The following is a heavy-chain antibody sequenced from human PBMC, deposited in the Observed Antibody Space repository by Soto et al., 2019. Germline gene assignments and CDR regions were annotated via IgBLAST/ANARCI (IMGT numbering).Heavy chain of an antibody. CDR1: CGSISSDDYY. J-gene: IGHJ6*02. D-gene: IGHD3-16*01. CDR2: IYYRGNT. V-gene: IGHV4-31*03. CDR3: ARGWDYYGIYG. Sequence: SETLSLTCTVSCGSISSDDYYWNWIRQRPGKGLEWIGNIYYRGNTNYNPSLKSRIIMSMDMSENQFSLKLTSVTAADTAVYYGARGWDYYGIYGWGQGNPVTVPS.